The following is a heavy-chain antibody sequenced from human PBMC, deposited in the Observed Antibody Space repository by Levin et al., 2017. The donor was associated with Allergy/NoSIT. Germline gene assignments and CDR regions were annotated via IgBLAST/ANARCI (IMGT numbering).Heavy chain of an antibody. D-gene: IGHD6-19*01. CDR1: GFAFSTYG. CDR3: ARVWRHGGWSLDY. V-gene: IGHV3-48*01. Sequence: GESLKISCAASGFAFSTYGMNWVRQAPGKGLEWVSYISSSSSTIYYADSVKGRFTISRDNAKNSLFLQLNSLRAEDTAVYYCARVWRHGGWSLDYWGQGTLVTVSS. CDR2: ISSSSSTI. J-gene: IGHJ4*02.